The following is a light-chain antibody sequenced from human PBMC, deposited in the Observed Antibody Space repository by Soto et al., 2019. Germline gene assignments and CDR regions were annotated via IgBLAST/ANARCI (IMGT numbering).Light chain of an antibody. Sequence: DIQMTQSPSTLSASVGDRVTIICRASRSISSYLACYQHKPGKAPKLLIYKASSLESGVPSRLSGSRSGTEFTLTISSLQPDDFATYYCQQYNGYSRTFGQGTKVEIK. CDR3: QQYNGYSRT. V-gene: IGKV1-5*03. CDR2: KAS. CDR1: RSISSY. J-gene: IGKJ1*01.